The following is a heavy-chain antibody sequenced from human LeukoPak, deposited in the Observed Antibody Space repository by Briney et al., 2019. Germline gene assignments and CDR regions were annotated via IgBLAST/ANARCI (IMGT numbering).Heavy chain of an antibody. V-gene: IGHV3-21*01. Sequence: GGSLRLSCAASGFTFSSYSMNWVRQAPGKGLEWVSSISSSSYIYYADSVKGRFTISRDNAKNSLYLQMNSLRAEDTAVYYCARERAGGAQTYYYYYGMDVWGQGTTVTVSS. J-gene: IGHJ6*02. D-gene: IGHD3-10*01. CDR3: ARERAGGAQTYYYYYGMDV. CDR1: GFTFSSYS. CDR2: ISSSSYI.